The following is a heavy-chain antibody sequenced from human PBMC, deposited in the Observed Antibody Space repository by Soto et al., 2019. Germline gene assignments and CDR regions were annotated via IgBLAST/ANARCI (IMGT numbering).Heavy chain of an antibody. D-gene: IGHD4-17*01. Sequence: ASVKVSCKASGYTFTSYGISWVRQAPGQGLEWMGWISAYNGNTNYAQKLQGRVTMTTDTSTSTAYMELRSLRSDDTAVYYCARVWDHDYGDYREVSAAYYFDYWGQGTLVTVSS. CDR2: ISAYNGNT. J-gene: IGHJ4*02. V-gene: IGHV1-18*01. CDR1: GYTFTSYG. CDR3: ARVWDHDYGDYREVSAAYYFDY.